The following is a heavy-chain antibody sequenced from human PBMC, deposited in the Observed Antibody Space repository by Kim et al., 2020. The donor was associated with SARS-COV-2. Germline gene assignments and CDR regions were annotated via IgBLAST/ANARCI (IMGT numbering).Heavy chain of an antibody. Sequence: GGSLRLSCAASGFIFGSYAMHWVRQAPGKGLEWVAVISGDGNNDNYADSVKGRLTISRDNSRNTLYLQINSLTPEDTAVYYCAKRTYFGGKQYFDYWGQGTLVTVSS. CDR3: AKRTYFGGKQYFDY. CDR2: ISGDGNND. D-gene: IGHD3-10*01. CDR1: GFIFGSYA. V-gene: IGHV3-30-3*01. J-gene: IGHJ4*02.